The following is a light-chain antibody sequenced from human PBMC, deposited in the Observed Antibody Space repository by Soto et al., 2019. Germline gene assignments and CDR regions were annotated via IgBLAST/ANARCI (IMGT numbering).Light chain of an antibody. Sequence: QSALTQPASVSGSPGQSITISCTGTSSDVGGYDYVSWYQQHPGKAPKLMIYDVSNRPSGISNRFSGSKSGNTASLTISGLHAEDEADYHCSSYTTSSTVLFGGGTKLTVL. J-gene: IGLJ2*01. CDR2: DVS. V-gene: IGLV2-14*03. CDR1: SSDVGGYDY. CDR3: SSYTTSSTVL.